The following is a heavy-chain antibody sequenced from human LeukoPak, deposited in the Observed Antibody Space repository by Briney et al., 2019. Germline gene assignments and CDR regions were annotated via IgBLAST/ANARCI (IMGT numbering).Heavy chain of an antibody. D-gene: IGHD3-10*01. CDR1: GGSISSGSYH. CDR3: ARLHMVRGVIMAYYMDV. CDR2: IYPSGST. Sequence: PSETLSLTCTVSGGSISSGSYHWSWIRQPAGKALEWIGRIYPSGSTNYNPSLKSRVTISVDTSKNQFSLKLSSVTAADTAVYYCARLHMVRGVIMAYYMDVWGKGTTVTISS. J-gene: IGHJ6*03. V-gene: IGHV4-61*02.